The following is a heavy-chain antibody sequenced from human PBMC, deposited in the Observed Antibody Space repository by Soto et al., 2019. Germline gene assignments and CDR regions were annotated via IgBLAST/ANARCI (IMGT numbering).Heavy chain of an antibody. CDR2: IYHSGST. CDR3: ARGGGGSSSFYYDGMDV. CDR1: GGSISSGDYS. J-gene: IGHJ6*02. D-gene: IGHD2-15*01. Sequence: SETLSLTCAVSGGSISSGDYSWSWVRQPPGKGLEWIGYIYHSGSTYYNPSLKSRVTISVDRSKNQFSLKLSSVTAADTAVYYCARGGGGSSSFYYDGMDVWGQGTTVTVSS. V-gene: IGHV4-30-2*01.